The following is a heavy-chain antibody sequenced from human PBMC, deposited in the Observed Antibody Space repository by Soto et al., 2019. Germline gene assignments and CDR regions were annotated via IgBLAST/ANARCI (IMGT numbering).Heavy chain of an antibody. Sequence: RGPLRLSCSAPGFTFSSYAMHWVRQPPGKGLEYVSAISSNGSRTDYADSVKGRFTISRDNSKNTLYLQMSSLRAEDTAVYYCVRQGSSGYCYGYWGQGALVTVSS. CDR1: GFTFSSYA. V-gene: IGHV3-64D*06. J-gene: IGHJ4*02. CDR3: VRQGSSGYCYGY. CDR2: ISSNGSRT. D-gene: IGHD3-22*01.